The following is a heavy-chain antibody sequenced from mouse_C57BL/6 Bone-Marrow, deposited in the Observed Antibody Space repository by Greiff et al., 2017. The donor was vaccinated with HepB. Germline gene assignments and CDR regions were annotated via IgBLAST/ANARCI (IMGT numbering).Heavy chain of an antibody. CDR1: GYTFTSYW. J-gene: IGHJ4*01. Sequence: QVQLQQPGAELVKPGASVKMSCKASGYTFTSYWITWVKQRPGQGLEWIGDIYPGSGSTNYNEKFKSKATLTVDTSSSTAYMQLSSLTSEDSAVYYCARKEGVVATEYAMDYWGQGTSVTVSS. V-gene: IGHV1-55*01. D-gene: IGHD1-1*01. CDR3: ARKEGVVATEYAMDY. CDR2: IYPGSGST.